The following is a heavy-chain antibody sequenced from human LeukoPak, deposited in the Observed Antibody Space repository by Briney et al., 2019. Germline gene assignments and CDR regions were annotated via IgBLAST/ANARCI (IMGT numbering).Heavy chain of an antibody. Sequence: SETLSLTCTVSGGSISGYYWSWIRQPPGKGLEWIGYIYYSGSTNYNPSLKSRVTISLDTSKNQFSLQLNSVTPEDTAVYFCAREGIYGERRDYSGSYYKSYFDYWGQGTLVTVSS. V-gene: IGHV4-59*12. D-gene: IGHD1-26*01. CDR1: GGSISGYY. CDR3: AREGIYGERRDYSGSYYKSYFDY. J-gene: IGHJ4*02. CDR2: IYYSGST.